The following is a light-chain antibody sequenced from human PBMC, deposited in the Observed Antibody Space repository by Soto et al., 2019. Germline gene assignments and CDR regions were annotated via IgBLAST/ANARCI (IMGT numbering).Light chain of an antibody. Sequence: QSVLTQPPSASGTPGQRITISCSGRTSNIGSNIVAWYQHLPGTAPKLLIYDNNQRPSGVPDRFFGSKSGTSASLAISGLQPDDESHYYCAAWDDSINGLVFGGGTQLTVL. J-gene: IGLJ3*02. V-gene: IGLV1-44*01. CDR2: DNN. CDR3: AAWDDSINGLV. CDR1: TSNIGSNI.